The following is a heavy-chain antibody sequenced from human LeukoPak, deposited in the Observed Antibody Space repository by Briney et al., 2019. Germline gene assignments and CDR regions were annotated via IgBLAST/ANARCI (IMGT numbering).Heavy chain of an antibody. CDR1: GGSISSGDYY. J-gene: IGHJ4*02. D-gene: IGHD1-26*01. CDR2: IYYSGST. Sequence: SGTLSLTCTVSGGSISSGDYYWSWIRQPPGKGLEWIGYIYYSGSTYYNPSLKSRVTISVDTSKNQFSLKLSSVTAADTAVYYCAREGSYYYFDYWGQGTLVTVSS. CDR3: AREGSYYYFDY. V-gene: IGHV4-30-4*08.